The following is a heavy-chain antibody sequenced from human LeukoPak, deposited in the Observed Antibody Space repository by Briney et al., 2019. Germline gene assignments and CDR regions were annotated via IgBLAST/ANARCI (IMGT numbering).Heavy chain of an antibody. D-gene: IGHD5-24*01. CDR1: GFSFSSYS. CDR2: ISSSSSYI. J-gene: IGHJ4*02. CDR3: ARDVGGSDGYNSIDY. V-gene: IGHV3-21*06. Sequence: PGGSLRLSCTTSGFSFSSYSMNWVRQAPGKGLEWVSSISSSSSYIYYEDSAKGRFTISRDNAKNSLYLQMNSLRAEDTAVYHCARDVGGSDGYNSIDYWGQGTLVTVSS.